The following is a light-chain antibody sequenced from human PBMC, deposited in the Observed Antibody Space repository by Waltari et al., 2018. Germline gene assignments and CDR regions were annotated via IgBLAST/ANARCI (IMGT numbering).Light chain of an antibody. J-gene: IGLJ1*01. Sequence: QSALTQPATVSRAPRQSNTISCTGTSSDIGTYNYVSWYQQHTGKAPKLMIYDVSQRPSGVSNRFSGSKSGNTASLTISGLQAEDEADYYCCSYTSTSTFVFGTGTKVTVL. CDR3: CSYTSTSTFV. V-gene: IGLV2-14*01. CDR2: DVS. CDR1: SSDIGTYNY.